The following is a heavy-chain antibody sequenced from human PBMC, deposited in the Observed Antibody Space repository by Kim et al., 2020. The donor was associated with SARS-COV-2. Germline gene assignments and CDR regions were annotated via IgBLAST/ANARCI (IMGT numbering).Heavy chain of an antibody. J-gene: IGHJ4*02. CDR2: GNT. V-gene: IGHV1-18*01. Sequence: GNTSDKGKVQGRVTMTTDPSTSTAYMELRRLRSDDTAVYYCARETMDGFDFWGQGTLVTVSS. CDR3: ARETMDGFDF.